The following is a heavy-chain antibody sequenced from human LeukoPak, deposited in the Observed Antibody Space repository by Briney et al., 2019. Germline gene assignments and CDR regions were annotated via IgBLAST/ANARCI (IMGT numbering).Heavy chain of an antibody. D-gene: IGHD3-22*01. V-gene: IGHV3-9*01. CDR2: ISWNSGSI. Sequence: SLRLSCAASGFTFDDYAMHWVRQAPGKGLEWVSGISWNSGSIGYADSVKGRFTISRDNAKNSLYLQMNSLRAEDTALYYCAKGFNYYDSSGSFDYWGQGTLVTVSS. CDR1: GFTFDDYA. J-gene: IGHJ4*02. CDR3: AKGFNYYDSSGSFDY.